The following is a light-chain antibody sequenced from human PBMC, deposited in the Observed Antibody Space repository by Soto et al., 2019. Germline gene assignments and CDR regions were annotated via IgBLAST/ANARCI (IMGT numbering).Light chain of an antibody. CDR2: GAS. J-gene: IGKJ1*01. Sequence: ESVLTQSPGTLSLSPGERATLSCRVSQSVSSNYLAWYQQKPGQAPRLLIYGASSRATGIPDRFSGSGSGTDFTLTISRLEPEDFAVYYCQQYGSSRAFGQGTKVDIK. CDR1: QSVSSNY. V-gene: IGKV3-20*01. CDR3: QQYGSSRA.